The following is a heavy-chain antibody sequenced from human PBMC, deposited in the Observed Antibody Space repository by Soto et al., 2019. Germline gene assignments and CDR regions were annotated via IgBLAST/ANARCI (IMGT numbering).Heavy chain of an antibody. CDR2: ISGSGGST. CDR3: AKVKGNGIFDY. Sequence: GGSLRLSCAASGFHFSSYAMSWVRQAPGKGLEWVSAISGSGGSTYYAGSVKGRFTISRDNSKNTLYLQMNSLRAEDTAVYYCAKVKGNGIFDYWGQGTLVTVSS. V-gene: IGHV3-23*01. CDR1: GFHFSSYA. J-gene: IGHJ4*02. D-gene: IGHD1-1*01.